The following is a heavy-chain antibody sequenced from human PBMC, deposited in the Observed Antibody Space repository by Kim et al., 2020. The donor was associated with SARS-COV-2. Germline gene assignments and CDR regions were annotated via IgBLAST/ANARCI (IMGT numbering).Heavy chain of an antibody. D-gene: IGHD2-2*02. V-gene: IGHV4-61*02. Sequence: SETLSLTCTVSGDSIGSGTYYWSWIRQPAEKGLEWIGRIYTSGSTNYNPSLKSRLTMSADTSKNQFSLKVRSVTAADTAVYYCARLNTASSSEFDFWGQGTLVTVSA. CDR2: IYTSGST. CDR3: ARLNTASSSEFDF. J-gene: IGHJ4*02. CDR1: GDSIGSGTYY.